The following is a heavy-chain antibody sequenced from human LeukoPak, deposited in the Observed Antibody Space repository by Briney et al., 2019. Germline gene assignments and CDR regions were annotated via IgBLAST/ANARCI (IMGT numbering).Heavy chain of an antibody. CDR3: AGVVGMVITAAGYFDY. J-gene: IGHJ4*02. D-gene: IGHD6-13*01. V-gene: IGHV1-18*01. CDR1: GYTFTSYG. Sequence: ASVKVSCKASGYTFTSYGISWVRQAPGQRLEWMGWISAYNGNTNYAQKLQGRVTMTPDTSTSTAYMELRSLRSDDTAVYYCAGVVGMVITAAGYFDYWGQGTLVAASS. CDR2: ISAYNGNT.